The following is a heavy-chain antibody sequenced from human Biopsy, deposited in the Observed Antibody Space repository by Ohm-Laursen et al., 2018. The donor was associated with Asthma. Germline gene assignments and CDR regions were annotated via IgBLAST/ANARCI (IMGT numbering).Heavy chain of an antibody. CDR3: AREEQGCSSTRCYGYFDY. Sequence: ASVKVSCKASGYTFTNYYIHWVRQAPGQGLEWMGWINPNSGVTKYAHNFQGWVTMTRDTSISAAYMELSSLTSDDTAVYYCAREEQGCSSTRCYGYFDYWGQGALVTVSS. J-gene: IGHJ4*02. CDR1: GYTFTNYY. D-gene: IGHD2-2*01. CDR2: INPNSGVT. V-gene: IGHV1-2*04.